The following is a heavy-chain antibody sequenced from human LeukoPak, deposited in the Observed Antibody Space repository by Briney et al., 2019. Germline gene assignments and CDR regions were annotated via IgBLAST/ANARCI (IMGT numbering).Heavy chain of an antibody. J-gene: IGHJ4*02. CDR1: GYTLTELS. Sequence: ASVKVSCKVSGYTLTELSMHWVRQAPGKGGEWMGGFDPEDGETIYAQKFQGRVTMTEDTSTDTAYMELSSLRSEDTAVYYCATALSWLPLFDYWGQGTLVTVSS. D-gene: IGHD3-22*01. CDR2: FDPEDGET. V-gene: IGHV1-24*01. CDR3: ATALSWLPLFDY.